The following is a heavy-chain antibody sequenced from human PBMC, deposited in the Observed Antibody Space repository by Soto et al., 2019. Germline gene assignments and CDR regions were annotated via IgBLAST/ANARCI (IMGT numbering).Heavy chain of an antibody. CDR3: AKGGRQWLVTSNFNY. CDR1: GFTFSDYA. D-gene: IGHD6-19*01. CDR2: VSHDGRNT. J-gene: IGHJ4*02. Sequence: VQLVESGGGVVQPGRSLRLSCAASGFTFSDYAMHWVRQAPGKGLEWVAVVSHDGRNTHYADSVKDRFSISRDSSENTVELEVSSVRAWERAVYYCAKGGRQWLVTSNFNYWGQGDLVTVSS. V-gene: IGHV3-30*18.